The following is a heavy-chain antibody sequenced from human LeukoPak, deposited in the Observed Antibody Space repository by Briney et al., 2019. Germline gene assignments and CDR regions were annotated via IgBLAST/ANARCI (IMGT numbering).Heavy chain of an antibody. CDR3: ARWRTGIAAAGPIVPNLYNWFDP. V-gene: IGHV1-46*01. CDR2: INPSGGST. CDR1: GYTFTSYY. D-gene: IGHD6-13*01. J-gene: IGHJ5*02. Sequence: GGSLRLSCAASGYTFTSYYMHWVRQAPGQGLEWMGIINPSGGSTSYAQKFQGRVTMTRDTSTSTVYMELSSLRSEDTAVYYCARWRTGIAAAGPIVPNLYNWFDPWGQGTLVTVSS.